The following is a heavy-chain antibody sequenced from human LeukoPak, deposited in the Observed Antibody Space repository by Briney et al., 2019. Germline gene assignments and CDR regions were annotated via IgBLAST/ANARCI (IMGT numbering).Heavy chain of an antibody. Sequence: GGSLRLSCAASGFTFSSYGMNWVRQAPGKGLEWVAFIRYDGSNKNYADSVKGRFTISRDNSKNTLYLQMNSLRAEDTAVYYCAKAVNYYGSGMLDYWGQGTLVTVSS. J-gene: IGHJ4*02. CDR3: AKAVNYYGSGMLDY. CDR1: GFTFSSYG. V-gene: IGHV3-30*02. D-gene: IGHD3-10*01. CDR2: IRYDGSNK.